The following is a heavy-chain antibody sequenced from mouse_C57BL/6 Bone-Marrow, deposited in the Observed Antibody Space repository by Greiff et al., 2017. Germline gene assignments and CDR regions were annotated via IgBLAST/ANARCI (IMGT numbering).Heavy chain of an antibody. Sequence: QVQLQQPGAELVMPGASVKLSCKASGYTFTSYWMHWVKQRPGQGLEWIGEIDPSDSYTNYNQKFKGKSTLTVDKSSSTAYMQLSSLTSEDSAVYYCARVYGYGGRSSWFAYWGQGTLVTVSA. V-gene: IGHV1-69*01. CDR3: ARVYGYGGRSSWFAY. CDR1: GYTFTSYW. D-gene: IGHD2-2*01. J-gene: IGHJ3*01. CDR2: IDPSDSYT.